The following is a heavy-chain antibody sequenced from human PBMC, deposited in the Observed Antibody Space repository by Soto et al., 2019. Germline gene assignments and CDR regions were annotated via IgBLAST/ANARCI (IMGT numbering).Heavy chain of an antibody. CDR3: ARGLSAGKGSPPDF. CDR1: GFTFSSFA. D-gene: IGHD6-13*01. J-gene: IGHJ4*02. CDR2: ISGSGGST. V-gene: IGHV3-23*01. Sequence: PGGSLRLSCAASGFTFSSFAMSWVRQAPGKGLDWVSAISGSGGSTYSADSVKGRFTISRDNSKNTLYLQMSSLRAEDTAVYYCARGLSAGKGSPPDFWGQGSLVTVPQ.